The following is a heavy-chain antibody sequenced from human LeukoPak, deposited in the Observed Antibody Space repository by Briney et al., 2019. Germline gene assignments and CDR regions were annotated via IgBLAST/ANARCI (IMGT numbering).Heavy chain of an antibody. CDR2: ISWNSGSI. Sequence: GGSLRLSCAASGFTFDDYAMHWVRQAPGKGLEWVSGISWNSGSIGYADSVKGRFTISRDNAKNSLYLQMNGLRPEDTAVYYCTGGGGYCSGGRCYGHYSMDVWGQGTTVTVSS. V-gene: IGHV3-9*01. D-gene: IGHD2-15*01. CDR3: TGGGGYCSGGRCYGHYSMDV. CDR1: GFTFDDYA. J-gene: IGHJ6*02.